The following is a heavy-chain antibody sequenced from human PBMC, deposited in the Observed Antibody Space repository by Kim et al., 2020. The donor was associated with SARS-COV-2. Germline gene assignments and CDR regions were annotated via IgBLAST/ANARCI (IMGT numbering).Heavy chain of an antibody. CDR2: IYYSGST. J-gene: IGHJ3*02. Sequence: SETLSLTCTVSGGSISSGGYYWSWIRQHPGKGLEWIGYIYYSGSTYYNPSLKSRVTISVDTSKNQFSLKLSSVTAADTAVYYCATYRDYGGFDAFDIWGQGTMVTVSS. CDR1: GGSISSGGYY. CDR3: ATYRDYGGFDAFDI. V-gene: IGHV4-31*03. D-gene: IGHD4-17*01.